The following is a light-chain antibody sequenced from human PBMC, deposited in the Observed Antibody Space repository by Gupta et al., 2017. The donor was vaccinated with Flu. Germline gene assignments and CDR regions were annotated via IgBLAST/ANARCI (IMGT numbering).Light chain of an antibody. CDR1: QRLLYSDGKSY. CDR2: EVS. Sequence: DIVMTQTPLSLSVTPGQPASISCKSSQRLLYSDGKSYLHWYLQRPGQPPQLLIYEVSNRVSGVPDRFSGSGSGTDFTLKIRRVEAEDVGLYYCKQCLQHPISFGGGTKVEIK. J-gene: IGKJ4*01. CDR3: KQCLQHPIS. V-gene: IGKV2D-29*01.